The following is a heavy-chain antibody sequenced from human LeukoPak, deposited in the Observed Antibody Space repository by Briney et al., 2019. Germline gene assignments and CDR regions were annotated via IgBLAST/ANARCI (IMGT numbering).Heavy chain of an antibody. CDR2: INHSGST. CDR1: GGSFSGYY. V-gene: IGHV4-34*01. D-gene: IGHD6-13*01. J-gene: IGHJ4*02. Sequence: SETLSLTCAVYGGSFSGYYWSWIRQPPGKGLEWIGEINHSGSTNYNPSLKSRVTISVDTSKNQFSLKLSPVTAADTAVYYCARGRIAAAVHSFDYWGQGTLVTVSS. CDR3: ARGRIAAAVHSFDY.